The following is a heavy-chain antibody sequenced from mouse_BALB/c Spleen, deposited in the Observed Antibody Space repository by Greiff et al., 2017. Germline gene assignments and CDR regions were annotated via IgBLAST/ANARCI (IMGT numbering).Heavy chain of an antibody. J-gene: IGHJ3*01. V-gene: IGHV1-54*01. CDR3: ARGGYYAFAY. D-gene: IGHD2-3*01. CDR2: INPGSGGT. CDR1: GYAFTNYL. Sequence: LQESGAELVRPGTSVKVSCKASGYAFTNYLIEWVKQRPGQGLEWIGVINPGSGGTNYNEKFKGKATLTADKSSSTAYMQLSSLTSDDSAVYFCARGGYYAFAYWGQGTLVTVSA.